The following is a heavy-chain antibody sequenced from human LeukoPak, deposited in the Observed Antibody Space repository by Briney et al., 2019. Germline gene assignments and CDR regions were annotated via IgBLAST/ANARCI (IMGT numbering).Heavy chain of an antibody. CDR3: ARVHGYYDILTGYYRYYFDY. D-gene: IGHD3-9*01. CDR1: DGSFSGYY. J-gene: IGHJ4*02. CDR2: VNHSGST. V-gene: IGHV4-34*01. Sequence: SETLSLTCAVYDGSFSGYYWTWIRQPPGKGLEWIGEVNHSGSTNYNPSLKSRVTISVDTSKNQFSLKLTSVTAADTAVYYCARVHGYYDILTGYYRYYFDYWGQGTLVTVSS.